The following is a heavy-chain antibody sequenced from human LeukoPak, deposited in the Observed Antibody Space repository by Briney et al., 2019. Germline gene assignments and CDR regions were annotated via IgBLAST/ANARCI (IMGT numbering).Heavy chain of an antibody. J-gene: IGHJ4*02. D-gene: IGHD6-13*01. Sequence: GASVKVSCKASGYTFSSYGISWVRQAPGQGLEWMGWISAYNGKTNYAQKIQGRVTMTTDTSTSTAYMEMRSLTSDDTAVYYCARGHPGIAAGGLDYWGQGTLVIVSS. V-gene: IGHV1-18*01. CDR3: ARGHPGIAAGGLDY. CDR1: GYTFSSYG. CDR2: ISAYNGKT.